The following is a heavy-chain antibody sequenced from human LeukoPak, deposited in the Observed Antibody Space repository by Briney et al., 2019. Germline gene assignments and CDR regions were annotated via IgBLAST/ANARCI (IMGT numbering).Heavy chain of an antibody. CDR2: IYYSGST. Sequence: SETLSLTCTVSGGSISSYYWSWIRQPPGKGLEWIGYIYYSGSTNCNPSLKSRVTISVDTSKNQFSLKLSSVTAADTAVYYCARGRRLLRYFDWLLPFFDYWGQGTLVTVSS. J-gene: IGHJ4*02. D-gene: IGHD3-9*01. V-gene: IGHV4-59*01. CDR3: ARGRRLLRYFDWLLPFFDY. CDR1: GGSISSYY.